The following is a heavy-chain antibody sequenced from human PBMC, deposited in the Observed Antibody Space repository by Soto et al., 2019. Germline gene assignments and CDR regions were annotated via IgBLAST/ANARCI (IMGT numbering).Heavy chain of an antibody. J-gene: IGHJ6*03. CDR3: ARQEELLFHHMDV. V-gene: IGHV5-51*01. CDR2: IYPGDSDT. Sequence: PGESLKISCKGSGYSFTSYWIGWVRQMPGKGLEWMGIIYPGDSDTRYSPSFQGQVTISADKSISTAYLQWSSLKASDTAMYYCARQEELLFHHMDVWGKGTTVTVSS. D-gene: IGHD2-21*02. CDR1: GYSFTSYW.